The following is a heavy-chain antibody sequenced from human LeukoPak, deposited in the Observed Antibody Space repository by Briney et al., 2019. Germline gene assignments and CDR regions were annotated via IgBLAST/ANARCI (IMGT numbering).Heavy chain of an antibody. J-gene: IGHJ5*02. D-gene: IGHD2-2*01. V-gene: IGHV4-4*07. CDR3: ARGPSASDIVVVPAAKGASWFDP. CDR1: GGSISSYY. CDR2: IYTSGST. Sequence: SETLSLTCTVSGGSISSYYWSWIRQPAGKGLEWIGRIYTSGSTNYNPSLKSRVTMSVDTSKNQFSLKLSSVTAADTAVYYCARGPSASDIVVVPAAKGASWFDPWGQGTLVTVSS.